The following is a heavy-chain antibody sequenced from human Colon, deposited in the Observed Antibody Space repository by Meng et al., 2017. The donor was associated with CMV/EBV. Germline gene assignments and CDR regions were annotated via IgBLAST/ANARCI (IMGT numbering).Heavy chain of an antibody. D-gene: IGHD2-2*02. CDR1: GFTFSSYW. CDR2: INSDGSST. CDR3: ARDVGGCSSTSCYTFDY. J-gene: IGHJ4*02. Sequence: GGSLRLSCAASGFTFSSYWMHWVRQAPGKGLVWVSRINSDGSSTSYADSVKGRFTISRDNAKNTLYLQMNSLRAEVTAVYYCARDVGGCSSTSCYTFDYWGQGTLVTVSS. V-gene: IGHV3-74*01.